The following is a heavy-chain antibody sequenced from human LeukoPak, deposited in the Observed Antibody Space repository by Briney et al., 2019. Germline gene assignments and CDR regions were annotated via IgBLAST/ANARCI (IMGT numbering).Heavy chain of an antibody. CDR3: ARVKGTYSSPRYYYYYYMDV. CDR2: IYTSGST. V-gene: IGHV4-4*07. D-gene: IGHD6-13*01. J-gene: IGHJ6*03. CDR1: GGSISSYY. Sequence: SETLSLTRTVSGGSISSYYWSWIRQPAGKGLEWIGRIYTSGSTNYNPSLKSRVTMSVDTSKNQFSLKLSSVTAADTAVYYRARVKGTYSSPRYYYYYYMDVWGKGTTVTVSS.